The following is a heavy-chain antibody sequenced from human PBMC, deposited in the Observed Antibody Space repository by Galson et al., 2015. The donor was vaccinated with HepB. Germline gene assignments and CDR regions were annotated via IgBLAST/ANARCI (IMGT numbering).Heavy chain of an antibody. D-gene: IGHD6-19*01. J-gene: IGHJ4*02. CDR3: TSSGGWYRDFDY. CDR2: IKSETYGGSG. V-gene: IGHV3-15*01. Sequence: SLRLSCAASGFTFSNTWMSWVRQAPGKGLEWVGRIKSETYGGSGDYVATLSDRFTISRDDSKNMLYLQMNGLKTEDTAVYYCTSSGGWYRDFDYWGQGTLVTVSS. CDR1: GFTFSNTW.